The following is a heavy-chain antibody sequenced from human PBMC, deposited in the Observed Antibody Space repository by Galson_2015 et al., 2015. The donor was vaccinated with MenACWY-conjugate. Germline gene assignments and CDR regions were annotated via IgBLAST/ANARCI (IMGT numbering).Heavy chain of an antibody. CDR2: INQDGSDK. D-gene: IGHD1-14*01. CDR3: ARVDYNANRNVY. V-gene: IGHV3-7*03. J-gene: IGHJ1*01. CDR1: GFTVSRYW. Sequence: SLRLSCAASGFTVSRYWMTWVRQAPGKGLEWVANINQDGSDKSYVDSVKGRFAISKDNAKNSMFLQMNRLTAEDTAVYYCARVDYNANRNVYWGQGPLVTVPS.